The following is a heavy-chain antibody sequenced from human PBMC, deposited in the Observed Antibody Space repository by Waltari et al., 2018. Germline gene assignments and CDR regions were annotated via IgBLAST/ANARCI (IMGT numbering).Heavy chain of an antibody. J-gene: IGHJ4*02. CDR3: AKDHNYYDSSGYYSDY. CDR1: GFTFSSYA. V-gene: IGHV3-23*01. D-gene: IGHD3-22*01. CDR2: ISGSGGST. Sequence: EVQLLESGGGLVQPGGSLRLSCAASGFTFSSYAMSWVRQAPGKGLEWVSAISGSGGSTYDADSVKGRFTISRDNSKNTLYLQMNSLRAEDTAVYYCAKDHNYYDSSGYYSDYWGQGTLVTVSS.